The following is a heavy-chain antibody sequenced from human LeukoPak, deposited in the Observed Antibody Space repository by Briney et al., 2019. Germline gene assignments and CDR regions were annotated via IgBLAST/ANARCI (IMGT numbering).Heavy chain of an antibody. CDR1: GFTFDDYA. Sequence: PGGSLRLSCAASGFTFDDYAMHWVRQAPGKGLEWVPLISGDGGSTYYADSVKGRFTISRDNSKNSLYLQMNSLRTEDTALYYCAKDSPPSTVAGFDYWGQGTLVTVSS. CDR3: AKDSPPSTVAGFDY. V-gene: IGHV3-43*02. CDR2: ISGDGGST. D-gene: IGHD6-19*01. J-gene: IGHJ4*02.